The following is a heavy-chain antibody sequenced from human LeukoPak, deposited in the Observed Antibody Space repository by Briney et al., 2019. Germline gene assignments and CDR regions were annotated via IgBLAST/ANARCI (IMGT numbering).Heavy chain of an antibody. J-gene: IGHJ4*02. CDR3: ARSRHYDSSGYYYWGY. CDR2: IYCSRSS. D-gene: IGHD3-22*01. CDR1: GGPINSYY. V-gene: IGHV4-59*01. Sequence: SVTLSLTCTVSGGPINSYYWSWMRKPPGKGLEGIGYIYCSRSSNYNPSLKSRVTISVDTSKNQFSLKLSSVTAADTAVYYCARSRHYDSSGYYYWGYWGQGTLVTVSS.